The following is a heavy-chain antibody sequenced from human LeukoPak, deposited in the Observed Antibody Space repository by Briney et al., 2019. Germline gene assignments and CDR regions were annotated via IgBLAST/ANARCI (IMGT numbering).Heavy chain of an antibody. D-gene: IGHD2-15*01. CDR1: GFNVDDYA. J-gene: IGHJ4*02. V-gene: IGHV3-9*01. CDR3: ARGIDSSGTYSGWGFHLRY. Sequence: GGSLRLSCAVSGFNVDDYAIHWVRQPPGKGLEWVSGIRWDRGTVGYAGPVKGRFTMSRDSAKNSVYLQMNSLRPEDTALYYCARGIDSSGTYSGWGFHLRYWGQGTQVTVS. CDR2: IRWDRGTV.